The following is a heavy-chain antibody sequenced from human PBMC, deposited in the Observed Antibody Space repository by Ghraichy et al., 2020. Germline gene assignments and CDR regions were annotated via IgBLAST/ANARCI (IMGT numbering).Heavy chain of an antibody. J-gene: IGHJ4*02. CDR2: IYYSGSA. V-gene: IGHV4-59*01. D-gene: IGHD5-18*01. CDR1: GGSISSYY. CDR3: ARGAPERAMVSDY. Sequence: SETLSLTCTVSGGSISSYYWSWIRQPPGKGLEWIGYIYYSGSANYNPSLKSRVTISVDTPKNQFSLKLSSVTAADTAVYYCARGAPERAMVSDYWGQGTLVTVSS.